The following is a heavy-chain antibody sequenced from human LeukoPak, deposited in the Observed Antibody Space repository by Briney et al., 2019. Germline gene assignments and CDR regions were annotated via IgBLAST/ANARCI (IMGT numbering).Heavy chain of an antibody. CDR1: GFTFSSYE. J-gene: IGHJ6*03. Sequence: GGSLRLSCAASGFTFSSYEMNWVRQAPGKGLEWVSYISSSGSTIYYADSVKGRFTISRDNAKNSLYLQMNSLRAEDTALYYCARSSWYGLGSYERGAYHYMDVWGKGTTVTISS. CDR3: ARSSWYGLGSYERGAYHYMDV. V-gene: IGHV3-48*03. CDR2: ISSSGSTI. D-gene: IGHD3-10*01.